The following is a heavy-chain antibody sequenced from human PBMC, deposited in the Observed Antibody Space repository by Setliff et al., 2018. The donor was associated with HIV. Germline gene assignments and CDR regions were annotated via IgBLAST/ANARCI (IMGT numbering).Heavy chain of an antibody. V-gene: IGHV3-30-3*01. CDR3: ARGGIKGYYYYYYYMDV. D-gene: IGHD3-16*01. CDR2: ISHDGSNQ. Sequence: PGGSLRLSCAASGFTFTTYNMHWVRQAPGKGLEWVAMISHDGSNQYYADSVTGRLTISRDNSKNTLSLQMNSLRAEDAALYYCARGGIKGYYYYYYYMDVWGKGTTVTVSS. CDR1: GFTFTTYN. J-gene: IGHJ6*03.